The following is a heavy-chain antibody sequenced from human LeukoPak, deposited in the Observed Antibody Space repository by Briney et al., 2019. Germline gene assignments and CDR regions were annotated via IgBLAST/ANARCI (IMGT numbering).Heavy chain of an antibody. V-gene: IGHV4-39*01. D-gene: IGHD3-22*01. J-gene: IGHJ4*02. CDR3: ARQGDMIAPGDY. CDR2: IYYSGST. Sequence: SETLSLTCTVSGGSISSSSYYWGWIRQPPGKGLEWIGSIYYSGSTYYNPSLKSRVTISVDTSKNQFSLKLSSVTAADTAVYYCARQGDMIAPGDYWGQGTLVTVSS. CDR1: GGSISSSSYY.